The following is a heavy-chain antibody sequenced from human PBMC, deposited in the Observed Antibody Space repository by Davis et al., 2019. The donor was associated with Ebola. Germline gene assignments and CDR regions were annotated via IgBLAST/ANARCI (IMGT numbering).Heavy chain of an antibody. CDR1: GGSISSYY. D-gene: IGHD2-15*01. CDR2: IYYSGST. V-gene: IGHV4-59*08. J-gene: IGHJ6*02. CDR3: ARQSVVYYYYGMDV. Sequence: GSLRLSCTVSGGSISSYYWSWIRQPPGKGLEWIGYIYYSGSTNYNPSLKSRVTISVDTSKNQFSLKLSSVTAADTAVYYCARQSVVYYYYGMDVWGQGTTVTVSS.